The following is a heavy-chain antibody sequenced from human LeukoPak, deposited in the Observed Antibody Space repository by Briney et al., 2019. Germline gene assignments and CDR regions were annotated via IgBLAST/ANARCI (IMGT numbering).Heavy chain of an antibody. J-gene: IGHJ4*02. V-gene: IGHV1-3*01. Sequence: ASVKVSCKASGYTFTTYALHWVRQAPGQRLEWMGWINAGNGNTKYSEKFQGRVTITRDTSARAAYMELSSLRSEDTAMCYCARSGGDSFDYWGQGTLVTVSS. CDR3: ARSGGDSFDY. D-gene: IGHD4-17*01. CDR1: GYTFTTYA. CDR2: INAGNGNT.